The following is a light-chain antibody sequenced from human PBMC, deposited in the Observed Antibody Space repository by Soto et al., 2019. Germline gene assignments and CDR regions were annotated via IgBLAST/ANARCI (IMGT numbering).Light chain of an antibody. CDR1: SGHSNYA. CDR3: QTWGTGVRV. Sequence: QSVLTQSPSASASLGASVKLTCTLSSGHSNYAIAWHQQQPEKGPRYLMRVNSDGSHSKGDGIPDRFSGSSSGAERYLTISSLQSEDDADYYCQTWGTGVRVFGGGTKLTVL. J-gene: IGLJ2*01. CDR2: VNSDGSH. V-gene: IGLV4-69*01.